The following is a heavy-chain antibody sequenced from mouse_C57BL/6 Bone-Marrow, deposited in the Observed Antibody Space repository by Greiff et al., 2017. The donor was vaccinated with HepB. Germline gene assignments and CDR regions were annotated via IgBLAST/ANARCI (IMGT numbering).Heavy chain of an antibody. D-gene: IGHD1-1*01. CDR2: IDPSDSYT. CDR3: ARTLYYYGRGAWFAY. CDR1: GYTFTSYW. J-gene: IGHJ3*01. Sequence: QVHVKQSGAELVRPGTSVKLSCKASGYTFTSYWMHWVKQRPGQGLEWIGVIDPSDSYTNYNQKFKGKATLTVDTSSSTAYMQLSSLTSEDSAVYYCARTLYYYGRGAWFAYWGQGTLVTVSA. V-gene: IGHV1-59*01.